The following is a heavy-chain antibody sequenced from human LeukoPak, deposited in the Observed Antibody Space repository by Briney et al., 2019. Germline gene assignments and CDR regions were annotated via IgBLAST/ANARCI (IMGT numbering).Heavy chain of an antibody. Sequence: ASVKVSCKASGYTFTSYGISWVRQAPGQGLEWMGWISAYNGNTNYAQKLQGRVTMTTDTSTSTAYMELRSLRSDDTAVYSCARDSGSEMATSDFDYWGQGTLVTVSS. D-gene: IGHD5-24*01. CDR3: ARDSGSEMATSDFDY. J-gene: IGHJ4*02. V-gene: IGHV1-18*01. CDR2: ISAYNGNT. CDR1: GYTFTSYG.